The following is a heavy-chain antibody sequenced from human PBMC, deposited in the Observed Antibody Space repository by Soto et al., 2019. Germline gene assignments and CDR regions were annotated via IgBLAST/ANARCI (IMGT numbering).Heavy chain of an antibody. D-gene: IGHD3-10*01. Sequence: PGGSLRLSCVASGFAFGNYPMAWVRQTPGKGLQWISTISGSGGVTDYEDSVRGRFTVSIDHSKDTVHLQMTSLRADDTAVYYCAKDRTMARGIRAFDIWGQGTTVTVSS. CDR3: AKDRTMARGIRAFDI. V-gene: IGHV3-23*01. CDR1: GFAFGNYP. J-gene: IGHJ3*02. CDR2: ISGSGGVT.